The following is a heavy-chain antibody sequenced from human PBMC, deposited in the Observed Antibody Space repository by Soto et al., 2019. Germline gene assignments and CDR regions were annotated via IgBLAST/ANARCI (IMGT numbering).Heavy chain of an antibody. V-gene: IGHV4-4*07. Sequence: SETLSLTCNVSGGSIYTYYWNWIRQSPGEGLEWIGHISSSGSTNYNPSLKSRVTISLDTSMNYFSLRLSSVTAADTAVYYCARGQRFSDWFDPWGQGTLVTVSS. CDR3: ARGQRFSDWFDP. CDR2: ISSSGST. D-gene: IGHD3-3*01. J-gene: IGHJ5*02. CDR1: GGSIYTYY.